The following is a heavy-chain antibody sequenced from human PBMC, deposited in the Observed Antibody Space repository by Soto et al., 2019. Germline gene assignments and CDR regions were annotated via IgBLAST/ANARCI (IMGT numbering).Heavy chain of an antibody. D-gene: IGHD6-13*01. V-gene: IGHV3-64*01. Sequence: PGGSLRLSCAASGFTFSSYAMHWVRQAPGKGLEYVSAISSNGGSTYYANSVKGRFTISRDNSKNTLYLQMGSLRAEDMAVYYCARGGLYSSINAFDYWGQGTLVTVSS. J-gene: IGHJ4*02. CDR1: GFTFSSYA. CDR3: ARGGLYSSINAFDY. CDR2: ISSNGGST.